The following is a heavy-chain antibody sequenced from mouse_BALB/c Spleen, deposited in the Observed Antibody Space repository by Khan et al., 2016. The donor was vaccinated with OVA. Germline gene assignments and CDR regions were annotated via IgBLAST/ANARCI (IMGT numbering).Heavy chain of an antibody. Sequence: VRLQQSGAELVRPGALVKLSCKPSGFNIKDYYIYWVKQRPEQGLEWIGWIDPENGDPIYDPRFQGKAIITADTSSNTAYLQLSSLASEDTAVYYCARSGYFAWFTYWGQGTLVTVSA. V-gene: IGHV14-1*02. J-gene: IGHJ3*01. CDR3: ARSGYFAWFTY. CDR2: IDPENGDP. CDR1: GFNIKDYY. D-gene: IGHD1-1*01.